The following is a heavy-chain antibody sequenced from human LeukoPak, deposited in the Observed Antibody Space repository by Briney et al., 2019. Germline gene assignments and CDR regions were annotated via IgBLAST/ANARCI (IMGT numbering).Heavy chain of an antibody. V-gene: IGHV1-8*01. CDR1: GYTFTSYD. D-gene: IGHD6-6*01. CDR2: MNPNSGNT. J-gene: IGHJ5*02. CDR3: ARGPALVGHSSSSEGSDP. Sequence: ASVKVSCKASGYTFTSYDINWVRQATGQGLEWMGWMNPNSGNTGYAQKFQGRVTMTRNTSISTAYMELSSLRSEDTAVYYCARGPALVGHSSSSEGSDPWDQGTLVTVSS.